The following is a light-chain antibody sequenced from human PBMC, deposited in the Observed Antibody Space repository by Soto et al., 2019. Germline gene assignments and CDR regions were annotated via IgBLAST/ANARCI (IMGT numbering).Light chain of an antibody. V-gene: IGKV3D-11*01. CDR2: DAS. CDR3: QQYFEWPPMT. J-gene: IGKJ1*01. CDR1: QGVSSY. Sequence: EIVLTQSPATLSLSPGERATLSCRASQGVSSYLAWYQQKPGQAPRLLIYDASNRATGIPARFSGSGPGTDFTLTISSLEPEDSAIYYCQQYFEWPPMTFGQGTKVEI.